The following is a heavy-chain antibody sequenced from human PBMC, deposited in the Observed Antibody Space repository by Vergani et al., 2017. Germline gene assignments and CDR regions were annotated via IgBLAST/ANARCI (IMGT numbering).Heavy chain of an antibody. Sequence: EVQLVESGGGLVQPGGSLKLSCAASGFTFSGSAMHWVRQASGKGLEWVGRIRSKANSYATAYAASVKGRLTISRDDSKNTAYLQMNSLKTEDTAVYYCTINPTGAFDYWGQGTLVTVSS. CDR1: GFTFSGSA. V-gene: IGHV3-73*02. J-gene: IGHJ4*02. D-gene: IGHD7-27*01. CDR2: IRSKANSYAT. CDR3: TINPTGAFDY.